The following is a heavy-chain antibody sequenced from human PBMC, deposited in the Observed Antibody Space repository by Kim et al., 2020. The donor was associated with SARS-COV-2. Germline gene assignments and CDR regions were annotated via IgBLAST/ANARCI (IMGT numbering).Heavy chain of an antibody. CDR3: ARVEIAAAGQYYYGMDV. J-gene: IGHJ6*02. D-gene: IGHD6-13*01. Sequence: KGRFTISRDNAKNSLYLQMNSLRAEDTAVYYCARVEIAAAGQYYYGMDVWGHGTTVTVSS. V-gene: IGHV3-11*04.